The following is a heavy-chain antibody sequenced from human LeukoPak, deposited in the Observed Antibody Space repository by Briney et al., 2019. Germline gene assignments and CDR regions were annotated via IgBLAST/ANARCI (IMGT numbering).Heavy chain of an antibody. CDR3: ARAGAWIQLADPGYYFDY. CDR1: GGTFSSYA. CDR2: IIPIFGTA. J-gene: IGHJ4*02. Sequence: SVKVSCKASGGTFSSYAISWVRQAPGQGLEWMGGIIPIFGTANYAQKFQGRVTITADESTSTAYMELSSLRSEDTAVYYCARAGAWIQLADPGYYFDYWGQGTLVTVSS. D-gene: IGHD5-18*01. V-gene: IGHV1-69*13.